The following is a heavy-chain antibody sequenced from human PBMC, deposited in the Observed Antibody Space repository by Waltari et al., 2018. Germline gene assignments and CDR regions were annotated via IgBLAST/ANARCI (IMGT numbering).Heavy chain of an antibody. D-gene: IGHD2-15*01. CDR1: GGSISGYY. J-gene: IGHJ3*02. CDR2: IYTSGST. CDR3: ARDHYCSGGACYPGGSAFDI. Sequence: QVLLQESGPGLVKPSETLSLTCTVSGGSISGYYWNWIRQPPGKGLEWIGRIYTSGSTHYNPSLKSRVTISINTSNNQFSLKLSSVTAADTAVYYCARDHYCSGGACYPGGSAFDIWGQGTMVTVSS. V-gene: IGHV4-4*07.